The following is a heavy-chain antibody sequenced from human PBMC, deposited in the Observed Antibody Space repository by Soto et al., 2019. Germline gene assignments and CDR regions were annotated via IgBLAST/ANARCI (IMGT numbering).Heavy chain of an antibody. CDR1: GGSFSGYY. Sequence: QVQLQQWGAGLLKPSETLSLTCAVYGGSFSGYYWSWIRQPPGKGLEWIGEINHSGSTNYNPSLKSRDTISVDTSKNQFPLKLSSVTAADTAVYYCARRRGPRREYSSSRPNWFDPWGQGTLVTVSS. V-gene: IGHV4-34*01. J-gene: IGHJ5*02. D-gene: IGHD6-13*01. CDR3: ARRRGPRREYSSSRPNWFDP. CDR2: INHSGST.